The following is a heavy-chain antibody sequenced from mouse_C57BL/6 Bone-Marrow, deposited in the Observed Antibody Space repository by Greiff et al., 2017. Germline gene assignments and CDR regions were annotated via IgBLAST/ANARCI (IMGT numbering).Heavy chain of an antibody. CDR3: ARPDY. J-gene: IGHJ2*01. Sequence: QVQLQQSGAELVRPGASVKLSCTASGYTFTSYGISWVKQKTGQGLEWIGEIYPRSGNNYYNEKFKGKATLTADKSSSTAYVELRSLTSEDSAVYFCARPDYWGQGTTLTVSS. CDR1: GYTFTSYG. V-gene: IGHV1-81*01. CDR2: IYPRSGNN.